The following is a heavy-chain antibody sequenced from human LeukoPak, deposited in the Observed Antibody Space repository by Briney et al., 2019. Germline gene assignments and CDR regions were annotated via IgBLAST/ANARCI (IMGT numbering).Heavy chain of an antibody. D-gene: IGHD2-15*01. V-gene: IGHV4-59*01. CDR3: ARSVVYWYFDL. CDR2: IYYSGST. Sequence: SETLSLTCTVSGGSISSYYWSWIRQPPGKGLEWIGYIYYSGSTNYNPSLKSRVTISVDTSKNQFSLKLSSVTAADSAVYYCARSVVYWYFDLWGRGTLVTVCS. CDR1: GGSISSYY. J-gene: IGHJ2*01.